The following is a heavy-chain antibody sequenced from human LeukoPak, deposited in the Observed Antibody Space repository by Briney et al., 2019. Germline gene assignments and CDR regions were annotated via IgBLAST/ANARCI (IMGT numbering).Heavy chain of an antibody. CDR3: ARDLHCSGGSCYSFSHYYYGMDV. J-gene: IGHJ6*02. Sequence: PGGSLRLSCAASGFTFSSYGMHWVRQAPGKGLEWVAVIWYDGSNKYYADSVKGRFTISRDNSKNTLYLQMNSLRAEDTAVYYCARDLHCSGGSCYSFSHYYYGMDVWGQGTTVTVSS. CDR1: GFTFSSYG. CDR2: IWYDGSNK. V-gene: IGHV3-33*01. D-gene: IGHD2-15*01.